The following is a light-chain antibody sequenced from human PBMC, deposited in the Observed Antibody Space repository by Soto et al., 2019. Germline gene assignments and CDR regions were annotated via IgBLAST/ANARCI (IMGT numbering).Light chain of an antibody. CDR2: HAS. CDR1: ESVEIY. J-gene: IGKJ4*01. V-gene: IGKV3-11*01. Sequence: ETVLTQSPATLSLSPGERATLSCRASESVEIYLAWYQQKPGQAPRLLIYHASNRATGMPARFSGSGSGTDFTLTISSLEPEDSAVYYCQQRRNWPPLTFGGGTRVEIK. CDR3: QQRRNWPPLT.